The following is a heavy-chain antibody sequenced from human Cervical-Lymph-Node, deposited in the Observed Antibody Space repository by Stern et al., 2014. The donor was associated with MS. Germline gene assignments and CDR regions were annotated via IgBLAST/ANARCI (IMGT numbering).Heavy chain of an antibody. CDR2: VSTYNGNT. D-gene: IGHD1-1*01. J-gene: IGHJ4*02. CDR1: GYTFTNTG. CDR3: ARGDDKTSYDY. Sequence: QVQLVQSGAEVKKPGASVKVSCKASGYTFTNTGLNWVRLAPGQGPEWMGWVSTYNGNTKYAQKLRGRVTMTTDTSTSTAYMELRSLRSDDTAVYYCARGDDKTSYDYWGQGTLVTVSS. V-gene: IGHV1-18*01.